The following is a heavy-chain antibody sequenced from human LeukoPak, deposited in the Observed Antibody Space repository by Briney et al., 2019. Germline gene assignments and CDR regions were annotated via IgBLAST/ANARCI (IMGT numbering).Heavy chain of an antibody. D-gene: IGHD3-22*01. CDR3: ARECDSSGYYYFDY. Sequence: GASVKVSCKASGYTFTSYGISWVRQAPGQGIEWMGWISAYNGNTNYAQKLQGRVTMTTDTSTSTAYMELRSLRSDDTAVYYCARECDSSGYYYFDYWGQGTLVTVSS. CDR2: ISAYNGNT. V-gene: IGHV1-18*01. J-gene: IGHJ4*02. CDR1: GYTFTSYG.